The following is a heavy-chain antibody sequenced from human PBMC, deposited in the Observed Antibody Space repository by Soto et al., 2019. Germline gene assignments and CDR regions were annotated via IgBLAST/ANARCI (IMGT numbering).Heavy chain of an antibody. V-gene: IGHV4-30-4*01. J-gene: IGHJ4*02. CDR1: GGSISSGNYY. Sequence: PSEPLSLTCTVSGGSISSGNYYWSWIRQPPGKGLEWIGFISYSGSTYYNASLKSRVTISVDTSKNQFSLNLSFVTAADTAVYYCATMGTPATGLYYFDYWGQGTLVTVSS. CDR2: ISYSGST. CDR3: ATMGTPATGLYYFDY. D-gene: IGHD1-7*01.